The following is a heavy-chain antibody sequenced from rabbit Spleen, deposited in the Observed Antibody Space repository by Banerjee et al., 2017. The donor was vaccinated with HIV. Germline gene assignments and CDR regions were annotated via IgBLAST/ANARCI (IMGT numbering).Heavy chain of an antibody. CDR3: ARDAGTSFSTYGMDL. V-gene: IGHV1S45*01. CDR2: IYAGSSGAT. Sequence: QEQLEESGGGLVKPGASLTLTCKASGFSLNSGYDMCWVRQAPGKGLEWIASIYAGSSGATYSATWAKGRFTISKPSSTTVTLEMTSLTAADTATYFCARDAGTSFSTYGMDLWGPGTLSPS. CDR1: GFSLNSGYD. J-gene: IGHJ6*01. D-gene: IGHD8-1*01.